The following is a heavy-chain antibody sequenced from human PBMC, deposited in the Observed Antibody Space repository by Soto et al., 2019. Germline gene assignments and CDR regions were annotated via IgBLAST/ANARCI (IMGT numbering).Heavy chain of an antibody. D-gene: IGHD3-10*01. CDR2: ISSSSSYI. V-gene: IGHV3-21*01. CDR3: ARTQAGGSGSYRAFDY. J-gene: IGHJ4*02. CDR1: GFTFSNYT. Sequence: GGSLRLSCAASGFTFSNYTMNWVRQAPGTGLEWVSSISSSSSYIYYADSLKGRFTVSRDSAKNSLYLQMNSLRAEDTAVYYCARTQAGGSGSYRAFDYWGQGTLVTVSS.